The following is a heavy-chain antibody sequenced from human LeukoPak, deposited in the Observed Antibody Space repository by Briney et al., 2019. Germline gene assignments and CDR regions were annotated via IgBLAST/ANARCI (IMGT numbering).Heavy chain of an antibody. CDR2: INPNSGGT. CDR1: GYTFTGYY. CDR3: ARNFPSYDILTGYTNWFDP. D-gene: IGHD3-9*01. Sequence: RASVKVSCKASGYTFTGYYMHWVRQAPGQGLEWMGWINPNSGGTNYAQKFQGRVTMTRDTSISTAYMELSRLRSDDTAVYYCARNFPSYDILTGYTNWFDPWGQGTLVTVSS. J-gene: IGHJ5*02. V-gene: IGHV1-2*02.